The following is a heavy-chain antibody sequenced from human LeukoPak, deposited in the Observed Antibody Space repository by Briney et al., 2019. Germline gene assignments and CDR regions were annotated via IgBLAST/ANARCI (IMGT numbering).Heavy chain of an antibody. CDR1: GFTFSSYA. Sequence: GGSLRLSCAASGFTFSSYAMRWVRQAPGKGLEWVSAISGSGGSTYYADSVKGRFTISRDNSKNTLYLQMNSLRAEDTAVYYCAKDQGLLWFGELSPSDYWGQGTLVTVSS. CDR2: ISGSGGST. D-gene: IGHD3-10*01. CDR3: AKDQGLLWFGELSPSDY. J-gene: IGHJ4*02. V-gene: IGHV3-23*01.